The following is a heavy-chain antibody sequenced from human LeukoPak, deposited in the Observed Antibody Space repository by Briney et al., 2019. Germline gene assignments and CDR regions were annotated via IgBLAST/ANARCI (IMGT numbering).Heavy chain of an antibody. CDR1: GFTFSSYA. J-gene: IGHJ6*02. V-gene: IGHV3-23*01. CDR2: ISGSGGST. CDR3: AEDSDGMDV. Sequence: GGSLRLSCAASGFTFSSYAMNWVRQVPGKGLEWVSTISGSGGSTYYADSVKGRFTISRDNSENTLYLQMNSLRAEDTAVYYCAEDSDGMDVWGQGTTVTVSS.